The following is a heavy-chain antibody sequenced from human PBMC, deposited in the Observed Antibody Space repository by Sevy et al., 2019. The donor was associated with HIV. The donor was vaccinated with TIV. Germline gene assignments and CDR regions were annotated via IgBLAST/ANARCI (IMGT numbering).Heavy chain of an antibody. D-gene: IGHD1-1*01. J-gene: IGHJ4*02. CDR2: ISWDGGST. V-gene: IGHV3-43*01. Sequence: GGSLRLSCAASGFAFDDYSMHWVRQAPAKGLEWVSHISWDGGSTSFADSVTGRFTISRDNSQNSLYLQMNSLRPQDTALYYCAKDMGNWNGLDYWGQGTLVTVSS. CDR1: GFAFDDYS. CDR3: AKDMGNWNGLDY.